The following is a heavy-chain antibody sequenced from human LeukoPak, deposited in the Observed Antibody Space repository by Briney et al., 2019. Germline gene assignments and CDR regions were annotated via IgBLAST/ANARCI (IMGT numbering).Heavy chain of an antibody. J-gene: IGHJ6*03. CDR2: IYYSGST. V-gene: IGHV4-39*01. Sequence: PSETLSLTCTVSGGSISSSSYYWGWIRQPPGKGLEWIGSIYYSGSTYYNPSLKSRVTISVDTSKNQFSLKLSSVTAADTAVYHCARLWGRFLEWFPYYYYYYMDVWGKGTTVTVSS. CDR1: GGSISSSSYY. D-gene: IGHD3-3*01. CDR3: ARLWGRFLEWFPYYYYYYMDV.